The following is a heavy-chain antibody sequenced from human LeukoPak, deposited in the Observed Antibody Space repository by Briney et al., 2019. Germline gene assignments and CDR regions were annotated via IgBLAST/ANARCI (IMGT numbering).Heavy chain of an antibody. CDR1: GYSLTSYW. CDR3: ARQYYYGSGSPFDY. CDR2: IDPSDSYT. Sequence: GESPKIFCNGSGYSLTSYWISWVRQMPGKGLEWMGRIDPSDSYTNYSPSFQGHVTISADKSISTAYLQWSSLKASDTAMYYCARQYYYGSGSPFDYWGQGTLVTVSS. V-gene: IGHV5-10-1*01. D-gene: IGHD3-10*01. J-gene: IGHJ4*02.